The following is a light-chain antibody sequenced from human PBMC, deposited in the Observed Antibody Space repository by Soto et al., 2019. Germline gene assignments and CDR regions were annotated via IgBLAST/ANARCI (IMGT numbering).Light chain of an antibody. CDR2: DAS. J-gene: IGKJ5*01. V-gene: IGKV3-11*01. CDR1: QSVSSY. Sequence: DIVLTHSPATLSLSPGERATLSCRASQSVSSYLAWYQQKPGQAPRLLIYDASNRATGIPARFSGSGSGTDFTLTISSLEPEDFAVYYCQQRSNWSITFGQGTRLEIK. CDR3: QQRSNWSIT.